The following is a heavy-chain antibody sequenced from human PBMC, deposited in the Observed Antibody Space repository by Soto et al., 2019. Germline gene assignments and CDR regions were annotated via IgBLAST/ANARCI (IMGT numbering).Heavy chain of an antibody. V-gene: IGHV2-70*13. J-gene: IGHJ6*02. CDR3: ARSIRGPRRFNGMDV. D-gene: IGHD1-20*01. CDR1: GFSLTSPGMC. Sequence: SGPTLVNPTETLTLTCTFSGFSLTSPGMCVSWIRQPPGKALEWLALIERDDDDKYYSTSLKTRLTISRDTRKNQVVLTMANMDPADTGTYYCARSIRGPRRFNGMDVWGQGTTVTVSS. CDR2: IERDDDDK.